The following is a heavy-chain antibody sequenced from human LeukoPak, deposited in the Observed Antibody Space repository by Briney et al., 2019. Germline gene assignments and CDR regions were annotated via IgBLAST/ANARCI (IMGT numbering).Heavy chain of an antibody. V-gene: IGHV3-9*02. CDR1: LFTSAVSA. CDR3: AKDTYYYGSGSYPPNYYYYGMDV. Sequence: PGGSLRLSSAPSLFTSAVSAMRCVREAPGEGLGRGSGFCCIIGIIGYADSVKGRFTISRDNAKNSLYLQMNSLRAEDTALYYCAKDTYYYGSGSYPPNYYYYGMDVWGQGTTVTVSS. J-gene: IGHJ6*02. D-gene: IGHD3-10*01. CDR2: FCCIIGII.